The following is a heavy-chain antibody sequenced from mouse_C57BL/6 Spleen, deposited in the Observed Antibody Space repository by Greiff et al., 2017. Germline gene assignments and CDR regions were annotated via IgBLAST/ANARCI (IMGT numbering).Heavy chain of an antibody. J-gene: IGHJ3*01. CDR2: ISSGRSTI. CDR3: AWGWCEY. Sequence: EVKLMESGGGLVKPGGSLKLSCAASGFTFSDSGMHWVRQAPEEGLACVAYISSGRSTIYYADTVKGRFTISRENGTNTLFLQMTSLRSKDTAMYDSAWGWCEYWGQGTLVTVAA. V-gene: IGHV5-17*01. CDR1: GFTFSDSG.